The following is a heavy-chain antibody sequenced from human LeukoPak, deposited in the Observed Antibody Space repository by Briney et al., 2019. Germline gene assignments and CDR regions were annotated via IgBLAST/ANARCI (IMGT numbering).Heavy chain of an antibody. CDR1: GFTVSSNY. CDR2: IYSGGST. Sequence: SGGSLRLSCAASGFTVSSNYMSWVRQAPGKGLEWVSVIYSGGSTYYADSVKGRFTISRDNSRNTLYLQMNSLRAEDTAVYYCARDPPGIAASGTYYWGQGTLVTVSS. D-gene: IGHD6-13*01. CDR3: ARDPPGIAASGTYY. J-gene: IGHJ4*02. V-gene: IGHV3-53*01.